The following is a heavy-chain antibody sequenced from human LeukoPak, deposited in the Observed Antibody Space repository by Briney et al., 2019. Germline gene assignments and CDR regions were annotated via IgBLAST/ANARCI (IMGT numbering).Heavy chain of an antibody. D-gene: IGHD3-3*01. CDR1: GLTVSSNY. V-gene: IGHV3-66*01. Sequence: GGSLRLSCAASGLTVSSNYMSWVRQAPGKGLEWVSVIYSGGSTYYADSVKGRFTISRDNSKNTLYLQMNSLRAEDTAVYYCARAYYDSWSGYHLNYYYYGMDVWGQGTTVTVSS. CDR2: IYSGGST. CDR3: ARAYYDSWSGYHLNYYYYGMDV. J-gene: IGHJ6*02.